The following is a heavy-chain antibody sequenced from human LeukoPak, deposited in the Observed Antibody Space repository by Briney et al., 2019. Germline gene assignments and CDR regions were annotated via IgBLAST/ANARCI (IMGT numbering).Heavy chain of an antibody. CDR1: GFTFSSYS. CDR2: ISSSSTI. V-gene: IGHV3-48*04. J-gene: IGHJ4*02. D-gene: IGHD5-18*01. CDR3: ARVHSYGLDY. Sequence: GGSLRLSCAASGFTFSSYSMNWVRQAPGKGLEWVSYISSSSTIYYADSVKGRFTISRDNAKNSLYLQMNSLRAEDTAVYYCARVHSYGLDYWGQGTLVTVSS.